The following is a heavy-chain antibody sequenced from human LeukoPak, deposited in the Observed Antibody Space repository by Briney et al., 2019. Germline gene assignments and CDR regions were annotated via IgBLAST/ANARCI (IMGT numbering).Heavy chain of an antibody. CDR3: ARGDSSGTFDY. D-gene: IGHD3-22*01. CDR1: GGSISSGSYY. CDR2: IYTSGST. V-gene: IGHV4-61*02. J-gene: IGHJ4*02. Sequence: SQTLSLICTVSGGSISSGSYYWSWIRQPAGKGLEWIGRIYTSGSTNYNPSLKSRVTISVDTSKNQFSLKLSSVTAADTAVYYCARGDSSGTFDYWGQGTLVTVSS.